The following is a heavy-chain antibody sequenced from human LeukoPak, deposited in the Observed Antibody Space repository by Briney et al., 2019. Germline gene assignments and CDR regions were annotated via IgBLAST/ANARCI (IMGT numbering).Heavy chain of an antibody. Sequence: PGGSLRLSCSASGFTFSNYAMHWVRQAPGRGLEYVSAISTTGGSTYYADSVKGRFTISRGNSKNTLYLQMSSLRAEDTAVYYCVRATRMGGSGIYYDYWGRGALVTVSS. J-gene: IGHJ4*02. V-gene: IGHV3-64D*09. CDR3: VRATRMGGSGIYYDY. D-gene: IGHD1-26*01. CDR2: ISTTGGST. CDR1: GFTFSNYA.